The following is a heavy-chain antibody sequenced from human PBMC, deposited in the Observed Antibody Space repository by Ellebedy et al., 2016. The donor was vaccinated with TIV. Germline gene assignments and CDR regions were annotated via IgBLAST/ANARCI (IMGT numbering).Heavy chain of an antibody. CDR2: INHSGST. V-gene: IGHV4-34*01. Sequence: SETLSLXXAVYGGSFSGYYWSWIRQPPGKGLEWIGEINHSGSTNYNPSLKSRVTISVDTSKNQFSLKLSSVTAADTAVYYCARGVTQFDPWGQGTLVTVSS. CDR3: ARGVTQFDP. CDR1: GGSFSGYY. J-gene: IGHJ5*02. D-gene: IGHD4-23*01.